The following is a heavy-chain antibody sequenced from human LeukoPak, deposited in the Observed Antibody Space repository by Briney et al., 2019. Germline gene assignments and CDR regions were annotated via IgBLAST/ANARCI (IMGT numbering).Heavy chain of an antibody. Sequence: ETLSLTCTVSGGSISSYYWSWIRQPPGKGLEWVSAISGRDSNTYYADSVKGRFTISRDNSKNTLYLQMNSLRAEDTALYYCAKRSDYGGNGNYFDYWGQGTPVTVSS. CDR2: ISGRDSNT. D-gene: IGHD4-23*01. CDR3: AKRSDYGGNGNYFDY. V-gene: IGHV3-23*01. CDR1: GGSISSYY. J-gene: IGHJ4*02.